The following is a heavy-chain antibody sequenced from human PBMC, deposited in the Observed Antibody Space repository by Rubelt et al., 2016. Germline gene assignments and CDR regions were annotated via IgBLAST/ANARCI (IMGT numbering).Heavy chain of an antibody. CDR3: ARHEDYGVVDY. D-gene: IGHD3-16*01. CDR2: IYYSGST. CDR1: GGSISSYY. Sequence: QLQPQESGPGLVKPSETLSLTCTVSGGSISSYYWSWIRQPPGKGLEWIGYIYYSGSTYYNPSLKSRVTISVDTSKNQFSLKLSSVTAADTAVYYCARHEDYGVVDYWGQGTLVTVSS. J-gene: IGHJ4*02. V-gene: IGHV4-59*08.